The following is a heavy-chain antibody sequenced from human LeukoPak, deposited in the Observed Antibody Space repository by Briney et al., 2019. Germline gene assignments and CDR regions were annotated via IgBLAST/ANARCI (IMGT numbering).Heavy chain of an antibody. CDR3: ARTYGSSGLGYFDL. D-gene: IGHD6-13*01. J-gene: IGHJ2*01. CDR2: IYYSGST. Sequence: SETLSLTCTVSGGXISSYYWSWIRQPPGKGLEWIGYIYYSGSTNYSPSLKSRLTISVDTSKNQFSLKLSSVTAADTAVYYCARTYGSSGLGYFDLWGRGTLVTVSS. CDR1: GGXISSYY. V-gene: IGHV4-59*01.